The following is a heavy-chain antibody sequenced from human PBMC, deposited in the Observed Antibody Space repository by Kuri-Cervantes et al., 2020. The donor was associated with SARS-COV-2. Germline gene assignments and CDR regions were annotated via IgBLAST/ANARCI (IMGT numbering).Heavy chain of an antibody. CDR3: ARYGVYYYYYYMDV. D-gene: IGHD3-3*01. V-gene: IGHV4-39*01. CDR2: IYYSGST. CDR1: GGSISSSSYY. Sequence: SELSLTCTVSGGSISSSSYYWGWIRQPPGKGLEWIGSIYYSGSTYYSTSLKSRVTISVDTSKNQFSLKLSSVTAADTAVYYCARYGVYYYYYYMDVWGKGTTVTVSS. J-gene: IGHJ6*03.